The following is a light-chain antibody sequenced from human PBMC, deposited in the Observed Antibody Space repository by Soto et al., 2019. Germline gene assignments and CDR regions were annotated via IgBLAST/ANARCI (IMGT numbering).Light chain of an antibody. Sequence: EIVMTQSPATLSVSPGERATLSCRASQSVSSNLAWYQQKPGQAPRLLIYAASTRATGIPGRFTGSGSGTEFTLTISSLQSEDFVVYYCQQYNNWPRTFGQGTKVDI. CDR1: QSVSSN. J-gene: IGKJ1*01. V-gene: IGKV3-15*01. CDR2: AAS. CDR3: QQYNNWPRT.